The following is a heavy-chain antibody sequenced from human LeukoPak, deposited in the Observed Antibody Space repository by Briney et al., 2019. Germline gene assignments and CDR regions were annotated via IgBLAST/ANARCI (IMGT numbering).Heavy chain of an antibody. V-gene: IGHV3-9*01. CDR3: AKDMVEVIAVAGTGFDY. Sequence: PGRSLRLSCAASGFAFDDYAMHWVRQVPGKGLEWVSGISWSSGTIHYADSVKGRFTISRDNAKNSLYLQMNSVTAEDTALYYCAKDMVEVIAVAGTGFDYWGQGTLVTVSS. J-gene: IGHJ4*02. D-gene: IGHD6-19*01. CDR2: ISWSSGTI. CDR1: GFAFDDYA.